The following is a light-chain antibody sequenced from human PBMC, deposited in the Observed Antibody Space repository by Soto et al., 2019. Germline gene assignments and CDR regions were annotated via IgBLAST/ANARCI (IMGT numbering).Light chain of an antibody. CDR3: AAWDDSLNGPV. V-gene: IGLV1-44*01. J-gene: IGLJ3*02. CDR1: SSNIGSNT. CDR2: TNY. Sequence: QSVLTQPHSASGTPGQRVTISCSGSSSNIGSNTVNWYQHLPGTPPKLLIDTNYHRPSGVPDRFSGSKSGTSASLAISGLQSEDEAEYYCAAWDDSLNGPVFGGGTKVTVL.